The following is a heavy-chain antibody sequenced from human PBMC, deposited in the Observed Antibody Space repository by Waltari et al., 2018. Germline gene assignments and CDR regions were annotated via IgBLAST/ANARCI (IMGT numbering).Heavy chain of an antibody. CDR3: ARDYYDGSGSPGVYYYGMDV. CDR2: IYSGGST. V-gene: IGHV3-53*01. Sequence: EVQLVESGGGLIQPGGSLRLSCAASGFTVSSNYMSWVRQAPGKGLEWVSVIYSGGSTYYADSVKCLFTISRDNSKNTLYLQMNSLRAEDTAVYYCARDYYDGSGSPGVYYYGMDVWGQGTTVTVSS. CDR1: GFTVSSNY. J-gene: IGHJ6*02. D-gene: IGHD3-10*01.